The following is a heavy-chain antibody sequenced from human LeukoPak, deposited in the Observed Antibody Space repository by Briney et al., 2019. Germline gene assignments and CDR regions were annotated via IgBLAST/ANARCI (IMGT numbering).Heavy chain of an antibody. CDR1: GYTFTGYY. CDR2: SNPNSGGT. V-gene: IGHV1-2*02. CDR3: ARVWGYAAKLNY. D-gene: IGHD3-16*01. Sequence: ASVKVSCKASGYTFTGYYMHWVRQAPAQGLAWMGWSNPNSGGTNYAQKFQGRVTMTRDTSISTANMELSRLRADDTAVYYCARVWGYAAKLNYWGQGTLVTVSS. J-gene: IGHJ4*02.